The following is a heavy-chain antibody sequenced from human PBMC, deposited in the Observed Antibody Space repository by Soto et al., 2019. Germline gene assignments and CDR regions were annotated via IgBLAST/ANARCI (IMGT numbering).Heavy chain of an antibody. Sequence: QVKLVESGGGVVKPGSSLRLSCAASGLTFSRAGMHWVRQAPGKGLDWVSFIAHDASDIEHADSVQGRFTISRDNSKNTVYLQMNSLRADDTAVYYCAKDKGRTAIDYWGQGILVTVSS. V-gene: IGHV3-30*18. CDR1: GLTFSRAG. CDR2: IAHDASDI. CDR3: AKDKGRTAIDY. J-gene: IGHJ4*02.